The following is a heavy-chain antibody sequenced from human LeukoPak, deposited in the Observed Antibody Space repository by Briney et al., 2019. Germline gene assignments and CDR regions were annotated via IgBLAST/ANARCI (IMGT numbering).Heavy chain of an antibody. CDR3: AKGAGYRYGYRGLFDD. Sequence: GGSLRLSCAASGFTFSSYAMSWVRQAPGKGLEWVSGISGSGGSTYYADSVKGRFTISRDNSKNTLYLQMNSLRAEDTAVYYCAKGAGYRYGYRGLFDDWGQGILVTVSS. D-gene: IGHD5-18*01. J-gene: IGHJ4*02. CDR2: ISGSGGST. V-gene: IGHV3-23*01. CDR1: GFTFSSYA.